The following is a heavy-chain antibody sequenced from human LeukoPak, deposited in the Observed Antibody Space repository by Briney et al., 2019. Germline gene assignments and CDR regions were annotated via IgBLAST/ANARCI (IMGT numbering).Heavy chain of an antibody. Sequence: GGSLRLSCAASGFTFSSYSMNWVRQAPGKGLEWDSSISSSSSYIYYADSVKGRFTISRDTAKNSLYLQMNSLRAEDTAVYYCARPHYCSGGSCYNYFDYWGQGTLVTVSS. CDR3: ARPHYCSGGSCYNYFDY. CDR2: ISSSSSYI. D-gene: IGHD2-15*01. CDR1: GFTFSSYS. J-gene: IGHJ4*02. V-gene: IGHV3-21*01.